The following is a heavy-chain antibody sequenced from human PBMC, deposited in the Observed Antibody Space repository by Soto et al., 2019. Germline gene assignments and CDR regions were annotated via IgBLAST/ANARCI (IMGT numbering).Heavy chain of an antibody. CDR3: GGDDSRGYYYYGMDV. J-gene: IGHJ6*02. CDR2: ISSSSSYT. D-gene: IGHD1-26*01. V-gene: IGHV3-11*05. CDR1: GFTFSDYY. Sequence: QVQLVESGGGLVKPGGSLRLSCAASGFTFSDYYMSWIRQAPGKGLEWVSYISSSSSYTNYADSVKGRFTISRDNAKNALYLQMNSLRAEDTAVYDCGGDDSRGYYYYGMDVWGQGTTVTVSS.